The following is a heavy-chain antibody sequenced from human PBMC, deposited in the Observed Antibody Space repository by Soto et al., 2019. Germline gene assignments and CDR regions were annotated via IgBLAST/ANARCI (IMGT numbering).Heavy chain of an antibody. CDR2: ISHLEST. J-gene: IGHJ4*02. CDR3: ARGGGYDSFDY. CDR1: GASISYGGFS. D-gene: IGHD5-12*01. V-gene: IGHV4-30-2*06. Sequence: SETLSLTCTVSGASISYGGFSWSWIRQSPGKCLEWIGYISHLESTYFHPSFKSRLTMSIDRTRNQFSLKLSSVTAADMAVYYCARGGGYDSFDYWGQGVLVTVSS.